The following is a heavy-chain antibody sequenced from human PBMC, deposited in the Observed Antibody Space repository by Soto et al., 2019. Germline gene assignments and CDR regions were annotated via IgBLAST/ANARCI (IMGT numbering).Heavy chain of an antibody. Sequence: GESLKISCKGSGYIFTSSWITWVRQMPGKGLEWMGRIDPSDSYTNYSPSFQGHVAISADKSISTAYLQWSSLKASGTAMYFCASLVVLGAMGVIHGMDVWGQGTTVTVSS. V-gene: IGHV5-10-1*01. J-gene: IGHJ6*02. CDR2: IDPSDSYT. CDR1: GYIFTSSW. D-gene: IGHD2-2*01. CDR3: ASLVVLGAMGVIHGMDV.